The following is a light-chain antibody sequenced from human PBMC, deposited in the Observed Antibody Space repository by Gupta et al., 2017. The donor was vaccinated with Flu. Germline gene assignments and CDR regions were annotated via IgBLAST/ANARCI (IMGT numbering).Light chain of an antibody. CDR2: AAS. Sequence: PSSLSASVGDRVTITCRASQDIGTNLAWYQQKEGKAPKLLIYAASTLQSGVPSRFSGSGSGADFTRTIISLQPEDVATYYCHKYNSVPYTFGQGTKLEIK. CDR1: QDIGTN. CDR3: HKYNSVPYT. V-gene: IGKV1-27*01. J-gene: IGKJ2*01.